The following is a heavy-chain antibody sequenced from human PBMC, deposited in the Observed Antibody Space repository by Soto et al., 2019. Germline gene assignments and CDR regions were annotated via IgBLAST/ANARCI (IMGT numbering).Heavy chain of an antibody. CDR1: GGSTSPYD. J-gene: IGHJ5*02. V-gene: IGHV4-59*01. D-gene: IGHD3-10*01. Sequence: SETLSLTCTVSGGSTSPYDWSWIRHPPGKGLEWIGYIYYSGNTYYNPSLKSRVTMSVDTSRNQLLLQLNSVTAADTAVYYCARESAGSGKNNWFDPWGQGTLVT. CDR3: ARESAGSGKNNWFDP. CDR2: IYYSGNT.